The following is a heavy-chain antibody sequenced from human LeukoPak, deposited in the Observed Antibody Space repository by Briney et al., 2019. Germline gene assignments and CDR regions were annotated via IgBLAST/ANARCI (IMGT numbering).Heavy chain of an antibody. CDR3: ATGDYGGNPIDY. J-gene: IGHJ4*02. CDR2: ISAYNGNT. D-gene: IGHD4-23*01. V-gene: IGHV1-18*01. Sequence: ASVKVSCKTSGYIFTSYGISWVRQAPGQGLEWMGWISAYNGNTNYAQKFQGRVTMTEDTSTDTAYMELSSLRSEDTAVYYCATGDYGGNPIDYWGQGTLVTVSS. CDR1: GYIFTSYG.